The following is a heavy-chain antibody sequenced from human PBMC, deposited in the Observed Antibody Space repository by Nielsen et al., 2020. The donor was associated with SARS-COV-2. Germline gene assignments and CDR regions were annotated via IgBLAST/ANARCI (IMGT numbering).Heavy chain of an antibody. Sequence: ASVKVSCKASGYTFTSYAMHWVRQAPGQRLEWMGWISAYNGNTNYAQKLQGRVTMTTDTSTSTAYMELRSLRSDDTAVYYCARDLLDVVVVAATPAFDIWGQGTMVTVSS. CDR2: ISAYNGNT. CDR1: GYTFTSYA. V-gene: IGHV1-18*01. D-gene: IGHD2-15*01. J-gene: IGHJ3*02. CDR3: ARDLLDVVVVAATPAFDI.